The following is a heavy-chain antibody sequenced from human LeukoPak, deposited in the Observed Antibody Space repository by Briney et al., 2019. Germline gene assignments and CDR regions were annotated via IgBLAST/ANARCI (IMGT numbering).Heavy chain of an antibody. CDR1: GFTFSRYW. V-gene: IGHV3-74*03. Sequence: AGGSLRLSCAASGFTFSRYWMHWVRQAPGKGLVWVSRINSDGSDTTYADSVKGRFTISRDNAKNTQYLQVNSLRAEDTAVYYCLSGSWYFDYWGQGTLVTVSS. J-gene: IGHJ4*02. D-gene: IGHD6-19*01. CDR2: INSDGSDT. CDR3: LSGSWYFDY.